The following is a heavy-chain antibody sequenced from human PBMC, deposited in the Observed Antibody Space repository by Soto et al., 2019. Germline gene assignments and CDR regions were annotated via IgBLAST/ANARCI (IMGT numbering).Heavy chain of an antibody. J-gene: IGHJ5*02. CDR1: GFTFSSYW. CDR3: ARDFTFSSSWTRYNWFDP. V-gene: IGHV3-48*01. CDR2: INSSSSAI. D-gene: IGHD6-13*01. Sequence: SGGSLRLSCAASGFTFSSYWMSWVRQAPGKGLEWVSYINSSSSAIYYADSVKGRFTISRDNAKNSLYLQMNSLRAEDTAVYYCARDFTFSSSWTRYNWFDPWGQGTLVTVSS.